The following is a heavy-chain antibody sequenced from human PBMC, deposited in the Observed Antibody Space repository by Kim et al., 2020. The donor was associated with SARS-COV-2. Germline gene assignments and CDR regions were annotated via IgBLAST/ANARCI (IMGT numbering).Heavy chain of an antibody. Sequence: ASVKVSCKTSGYNFTSYAVHWVRQAPGQRLEWMGWINPGNGNAKYSQNFQARVALTRDTSASTVYMEVTSLRYEDTAVYYCARWGGLAVAGSFSDHWGQGTLVTVSS. V-gene: IGHV1-3*01. CDR3: ARWGGLAVAGSFSDH. CDR1: GYNFTSYA. D-gene: IGHD6-19*01. CDR2: INPGNGNA. J-gene: IGHJ4*02.